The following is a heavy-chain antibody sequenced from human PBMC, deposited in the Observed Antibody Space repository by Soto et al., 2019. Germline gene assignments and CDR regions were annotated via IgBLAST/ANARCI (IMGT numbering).Heavy chain of an antibody. CDR2: IYSGGST. D-gene: IGHD2-15*01. CDR1: GFTVSNNY. Sequence: GGSLRLSCAASGFTVSNNYMSWVRQAPGKGLEWVSVIYSGGSTYHADSVKGRFTISRDNSKNTLHLQMNRLRAEDTAVYYCERESSASGLDYWGQGTLVTVSS. CDR3: ERESSASGLDY. J-gene: IGHJ4*02. V-gene: IGHV3-53*01.